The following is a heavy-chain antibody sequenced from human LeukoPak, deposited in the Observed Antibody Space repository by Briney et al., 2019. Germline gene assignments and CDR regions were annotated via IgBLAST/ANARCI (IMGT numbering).Heavy chain of an antibody. CDR3: ARDRGRYCSGGTCYDWFDP. CDR2: INWNGGST. V-gene: IGHV3-20*01. Sequence: GGSLRLSCEASGFIFDDYGMSWVRQAPGKGLEWVSSINWNGGSTYYADSVKGRFTISRDNAKNSLYLQMNSLRAEDTALYHCARDRGRYCSGGTCYDWFDPWGQGTLVTASS. CDR1: GFIFDDYG. J-gene: IGHJ5*02. D-gene: IGHD2-15*01.